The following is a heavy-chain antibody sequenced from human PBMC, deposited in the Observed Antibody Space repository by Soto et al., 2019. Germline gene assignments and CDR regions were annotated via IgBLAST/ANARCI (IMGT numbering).Heavy chain of an antibody. V-gene: IGHV3-30*18. CDR1: GFTFRTYA. Sequence: QVQVVESGGGVGQPGRSLRLSCAASGFTFRTYAMHWVRQAPGKGLEWVAVISHDGSNTDYGDSVKGRFTISRDNSKSTLSLQMNSLRPEDTGVYYCAKDAGSTEYFFASWGQGTLVSVSS. CDR3: AKDAGSTEYFFAS. J-gene: IGHJ4*02. CDR2: ISHDGSNT.